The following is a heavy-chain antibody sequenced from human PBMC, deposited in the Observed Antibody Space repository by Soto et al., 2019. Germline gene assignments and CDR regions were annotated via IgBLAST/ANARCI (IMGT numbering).Heavy chain of an antibody. CDR1: GYTFTGHY. CDR3: ARPRVVAEAGTRVFDF. D-gene: IGHD6-13*01. Sequence: ASVKVSCKASGYTFTGHYIHWVRQGPAQGLGWMGWINPNSGDTRYAQKFQDRVSMTMDTSISTAYMELSGLRSDDTAVYYCARPRVVAEAGTRVFDFWGQGTLVTVSS. CDR2: INPNSGDT. V-gene: IGHV1-2*02. J-gene: IGHJ4*02.